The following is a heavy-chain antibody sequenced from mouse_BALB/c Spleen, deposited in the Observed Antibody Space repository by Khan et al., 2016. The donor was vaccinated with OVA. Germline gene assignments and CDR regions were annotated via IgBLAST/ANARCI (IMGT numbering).Heavy chain of an antibody. D-gene: IGHD1-1*01. V-gene: IGHV1S81*02. CDR1: GYTFTSYW. CDR2: TNPTNGRT. Sequence: QVQLKQSGAELVKAGASVKMSCKASGYTFTSYWMHWVKQRLGQGLEWFAETNPTNGRTYYNEKFKSKATLTVDKSSSTAYMPLSGLTFEDSAVSYFARIKKIVATYFDYWGQGTTLTGSS. CDR3: ARIKKIVATYFDY. J-gene: IGHJ2*01.